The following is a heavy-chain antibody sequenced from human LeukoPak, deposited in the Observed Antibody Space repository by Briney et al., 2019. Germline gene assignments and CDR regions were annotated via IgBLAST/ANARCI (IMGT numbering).Heavy chain of an antibody. D-gene: IGHD3-10*01. CDR2: ISYDAGKT. J-gene: IGHJ4*02. CDR1: GFTFSNFA. Sequence: GGSLRLSCAASGFTFSNFAMHWVRQAPGKGLEWVAGISYDAGKTYYADSVRGRFTISRDTSKNTLYLQMNGLRAEDTAVYYCARDSGRSATYFNYWGQGALVTVSS. CDR3: ARDSGRSATYFNY. V-gene: IGHV3-30*04.